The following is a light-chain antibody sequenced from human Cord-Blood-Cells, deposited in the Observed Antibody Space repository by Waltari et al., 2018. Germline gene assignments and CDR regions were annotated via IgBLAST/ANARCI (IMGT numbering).Light chain of an antibody. V-gene: IGKV3-11*01. CDR2: DAS. J-gene: IGKJ3*01. CDR3: QQRSNWPQFT. CDR1: QSVSSY. Sequence: EIVLTQSPATLSLSPGERATLSCRASQSVSSYLALYQQKPGQAPRLLIYDASNRATGIPARFSGSGSGTDFTLTISRLEPEDFAVYYCQQRSNWPQFTFGPGTKVDIK.